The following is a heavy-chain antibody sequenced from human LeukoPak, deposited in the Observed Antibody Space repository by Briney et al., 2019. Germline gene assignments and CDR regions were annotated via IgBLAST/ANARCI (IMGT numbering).Heavy chain of an antibody. CDR3: ATKQWLAPPPDS. V-gene: IGHV3-74*01. D-gene: IGHD6-19*01. CDR1: GFTFSKYW. Sequence: PGGSLRLSCAASGFTFSKYWMLWVRQAPGKGLESVSRINTDGTVTTYADSVKGRFTVSRDNADTTMFLQMNRVRDEDTAVYYCATKQWLAPPPDSWGQGTPVTVSS. J-gene: IGHJ4*02. CDR2: INTDGTVT.